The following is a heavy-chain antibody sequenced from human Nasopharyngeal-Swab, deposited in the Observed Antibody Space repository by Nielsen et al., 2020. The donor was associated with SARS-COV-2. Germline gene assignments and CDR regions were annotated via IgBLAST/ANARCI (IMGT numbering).Heavy chain of an antibody. CDR3: ARGYYYDSSGYYYGYYYYYGMDV. J-gene: IGHJ6*02. D-gene: IGHD3-22*01. CDR2: ISSSGSTI. CDR1: GFTFSNAW. Sequence: GESLKISCAASGFTFSNAWMSWVRQAPGKGLEWVSYISSSGSTIYYADSVKGRFTISRDNAKNSLYLQMNSLRAEDTAVYYCARGYYYDSSGYYYGYYYYYGMDVWGQGTTVTVSS. V-gene: IGHV3-11*01.